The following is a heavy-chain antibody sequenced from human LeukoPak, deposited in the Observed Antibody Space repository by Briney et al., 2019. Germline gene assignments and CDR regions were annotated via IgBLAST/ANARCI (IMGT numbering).Heavy chain of an antibody. CDR2: ISSSSSYI. V-gene: IGHV3-21*06. CDR3: ARDQDWAFDY. D-gene: IGHD3/OR15-3a*01. CDR1: GFTFSSYS. J-gene: IGHJ4*02. Sequence: GGSLRLSCAASGFTFSSYSMNWVRQAPGKGLEWVSSISSSSSYIYYADSVKGRFTISRDNAKNSLYLQINNVGADDTAVYYCARDQDWAFDYWGQGTLVTVSS.